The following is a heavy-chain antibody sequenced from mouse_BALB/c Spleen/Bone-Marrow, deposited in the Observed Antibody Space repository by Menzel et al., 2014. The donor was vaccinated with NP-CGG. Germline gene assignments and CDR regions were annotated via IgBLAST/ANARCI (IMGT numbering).Heavy chain of an antibody. CDR1: GYTFTDYA. D-gene: IGHD1-1*01. CDR3: ARRPYGSSYDFDY. J-gene: IGHJ2*01. V-gene: IGHV1-67*01. CDR2: ISTYSGNT. Sequence: VNLMESGPELVRPGVSVKISCKGSGYTFTDYAMHWVKQSHAKSLEWIGVISTYSGNTNYNQKFKGKATMTVDKSSSTAYMELARLTSEDSAIYYCARRPYGSSYDFDYWGQGTTLTVSS.